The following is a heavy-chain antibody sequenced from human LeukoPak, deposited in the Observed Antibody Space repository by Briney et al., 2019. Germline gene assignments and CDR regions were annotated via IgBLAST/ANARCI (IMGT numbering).Heavy chain of an antibody. CDR2: IIPIFGTA. CDR1: GGTFSSYA. D-gene: IGHD3-22*01. V-gene: IGHV1-69*05. CDR3: ASCVYDSSGYYLNWFDP. Sequence: SVKVSCKASGGTFSSYAISWVRQAPGQGLEWMGRIIPIFGTANYAQKFQGRVTITTDESTSTAYMELSSPRSEDTAVYYCASCVYDSSGYYLNWFDPWGQGTLVTVSS. J-gene: IGHJ5*02.